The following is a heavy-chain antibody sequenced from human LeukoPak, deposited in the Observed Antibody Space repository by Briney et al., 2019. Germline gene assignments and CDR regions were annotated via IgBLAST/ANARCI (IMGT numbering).Heavy chain of an antibody. CDR1: GFTFINYG. D-gene: IGHD2-2*01. CDR2: IRYDGSNK. J-gene: IGHJ4*02. CDR3: AGALRSTSCYDY. V-gene: IGHV3-30*02. Sequence: GGSLRLSFAASGFTFINYGLHWVRQAPGKGLEGVAFIRYDGSNKYYADSVKGRFTISRDNSKNTLYLQMNSLRAEDTAVYYCAGALRSTSCYDYWGQGTLVTVSS.